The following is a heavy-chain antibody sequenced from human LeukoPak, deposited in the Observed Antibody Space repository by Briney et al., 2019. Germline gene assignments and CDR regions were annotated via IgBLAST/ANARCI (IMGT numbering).Heavy chain of an antibody. D-gene: IGHD4-17*01. Sequence: GGSLRLSCAASGFTFSSYGMHWVRQAPGKGLEWVAFIRYDGSNKYYADSVKGRFTISRDNAKNSLYLQMNSLRAEDTAVYYCARSDYGVPWYFDYWGQGTLVTVSS. CDR2: IRYDGSNK. CDR1: GFTFSSYG. J-gene: IGHJ4*02. V-gene: IGHV3-30*02. CDR3: ARSDYGVPWYFDY.